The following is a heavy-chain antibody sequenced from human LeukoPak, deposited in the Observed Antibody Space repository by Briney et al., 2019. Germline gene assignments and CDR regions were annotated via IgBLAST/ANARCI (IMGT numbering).Heavy chain of an antibody. CDR1: GYTFTGYY. J-gene: IGHJ4*02. D-gene: IGHD5-18*01. Sequence: ASVKVSCKASGYTFTGYYMHWVRQAPGQGLEWMGWINPNSGSTSYAQKFQGRVTMTRDMSTSTVYMELSSLRSEDTAVYYCARDKAFVQLWSYFDYWGQGTLVTVSS. V-gene: IGHV1-46*01. CDR3: ARDKAFVQLWSYFDY. CDR2: INPNSGST.